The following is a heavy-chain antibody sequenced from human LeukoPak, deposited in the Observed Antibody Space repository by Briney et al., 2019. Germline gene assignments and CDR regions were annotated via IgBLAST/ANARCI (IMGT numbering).Heavy chain of an antibody. J-gene: IGHJ4*02. CDR1: GYTFTGYY. V-gene: IGHV1-2*02. D-gene: IGHD3-3*01. Sequence: ASVKVSCKASGYTFTGYYMHWVRQAPGQGLEWMGWINPNSGGTNYAQKFQGRVTMTRDTSISTAYMELSRLRSDDTAVYYCARDPSLHLRFLERQLDYWGQGTLVTVSS. CDR2: INPNSGGT. CDR3: ARDPSLHLRFLERQLDY.